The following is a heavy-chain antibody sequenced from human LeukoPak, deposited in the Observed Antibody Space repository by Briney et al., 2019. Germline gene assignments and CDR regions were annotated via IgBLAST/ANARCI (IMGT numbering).Heavy chain of an antibody. D-gene: IGHD6-13*01. J-gene: IGHJ3*02. Sequence: PSQTLSLTCTVSGGSISSGGYYWSWIRQHPGKGLEWIGYIYYSGSTYYNPSLKSRVTMSVDTSRNQFSLRLNSVTAADTAVYYCARGGSLSNAFDIWGQGTMVTVSS. V-gene: IGHV4-31*03. CDR1: GGSISSGGYY. CDR3: ARGGSLSNAFDI. CDR2: IYYSGST.